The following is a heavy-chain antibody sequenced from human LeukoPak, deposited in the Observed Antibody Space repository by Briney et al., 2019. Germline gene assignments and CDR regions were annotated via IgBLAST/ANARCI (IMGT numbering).Heavy chain of an antibody. Sequence: ASVKVSCKASGYRFSDYGVSWVRQAPGQGLEWMGWISGYDGYTKYAQKVQGRVTMTTDTSASTAYMDLRSLRSEDTAVYYCARDLIDSSGYFDYWGQGTLVTVSS. CDR1: GYRFSDYG. CDR3: ARDLIDSSGYFDY. J-gene: IGHJ4*02. V-gene: IGHV1-18*01. D-gene: IGHD3-22*01. CDR2: ISGYDGYT.